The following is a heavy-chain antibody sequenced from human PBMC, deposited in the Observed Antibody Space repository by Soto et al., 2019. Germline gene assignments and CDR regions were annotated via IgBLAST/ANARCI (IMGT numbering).Heavy chain of an antibody. Sequence: GASVKVSCKASGYTFTSYAMRWVRQAPGQRLEWMGWINAGNGNTKYSQKFQGRVTITRDTSASTAYMELSSLRSEDTAVYYCARAPAAIYWFDPWGQGALVTVSS. D-gene: IGHD2-2*01. CDR1: GYTFTSYA. CDR3: ARAPAAIYWFDP. V-gene: IGHV1-3*01. CDR2: INAGNGNT. J-gene: IGHJ5*02.